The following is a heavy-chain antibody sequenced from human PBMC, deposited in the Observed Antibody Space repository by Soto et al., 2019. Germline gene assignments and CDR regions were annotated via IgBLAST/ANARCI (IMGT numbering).Heavy chain of an antibody. Sequence: ASVKVSCKASGYTFTSYAMHWVRQAPGQRLEWMGWINAGNGNTKYSQKFQGRVTITRDTSASTAYMELSSLRSEDTAVYYCARERGGVVVRGRFSGLDVWGNGLPVTVSS. D-gene: IGHD3-10*01. CDR3: ARERGGVVVRGRFSGLDV. V-gene: IGHV1-3*01. CDR1: GYTFTSYA. J-gene: IGHJ6*04. CDR2: INAGNGNT.